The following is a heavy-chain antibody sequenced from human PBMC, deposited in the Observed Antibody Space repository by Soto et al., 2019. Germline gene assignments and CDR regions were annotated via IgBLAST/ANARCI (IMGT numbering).Heavy chain of an antibody. D-gene: IGHD4-17*01. CDR3: ARDWGYDYGDYVYGY. CDR2: IWYDGSNK. CDR1: GFTFSSYG. V-gene: IGHV3-33*01. Sequence: QVQLVESGGGVVQPGRSLRLSCAASGFTFSSYGMHWVRQTPGKGLEWVAVIWYDGSNKYYADSVKGRFTISRDNSKNTLYLQMNSLRAEDTAVYYCARDWGYDYGDYVYGYWGQGTLVTVSS. J-gene: IGHJ4*02.